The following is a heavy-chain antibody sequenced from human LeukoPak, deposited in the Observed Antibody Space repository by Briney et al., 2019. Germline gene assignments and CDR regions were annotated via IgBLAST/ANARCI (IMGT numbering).Heavy chain of an antibody. CDR3: ARGRSSGPPFYFDY. D-gene: IGHD3-22*01. CDR1: GGSISDYY. Sequence: KSSETLSLTCTVSGGSISDYYWSWIRQPAGKGLEWIGRVYTSGTTNYNPSLKSRVTMSIDTSRNQFSLRLSSVIAADTAVYYCARGRSSGPPFYFDYWGQGTLV. J-gene: IGHJ4*02. CDR2: VYTSGTT. V-gene: IGHV4-4*07.